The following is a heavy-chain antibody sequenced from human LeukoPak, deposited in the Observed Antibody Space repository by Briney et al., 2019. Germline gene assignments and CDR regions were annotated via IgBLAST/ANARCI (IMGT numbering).Heavy chain of an antibody. Sequence: PGGSLRLSCAASGFTFSSYDMHWVRQATGKGLEWVSAIGTAGDTYYPGSVKGRFTISRENAKNSLYLQMNSLRAGDTAVYYCARGVEYYDFWSGYSDLYYFDYWGQATLVTVSS. J-gene: IGHJ4*02. CDR1: GFTFSSYD. CDR3: ARGVEYYDFWSGYSDLYYFDY. D-gene: IGHD3-3*01. V-gene: IGHV3-13*01. CDR2: IGTAGDT.